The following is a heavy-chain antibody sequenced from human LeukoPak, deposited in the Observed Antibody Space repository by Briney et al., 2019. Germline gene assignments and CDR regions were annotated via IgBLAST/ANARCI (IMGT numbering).Heavy chain of an antibody. CDR2: IYYSGST. Sequence: SETLSLTCTVSGGSISSGDYYWSWIRQPPGKGLEWIGYIYYSGSTNYNPPLKSRVTISVDTSKNQFSLKLSSVTAADTAVYYCARDALDYDGDGGFDYWGQGALVTVSA. J-gene: IGHJ4*02. V-gene: IGHV4-61*08. CDR1: GGSISSGDYY. CDR3: ARDALDYDGDGGFDY. D-gene: IGHD4-23*01.